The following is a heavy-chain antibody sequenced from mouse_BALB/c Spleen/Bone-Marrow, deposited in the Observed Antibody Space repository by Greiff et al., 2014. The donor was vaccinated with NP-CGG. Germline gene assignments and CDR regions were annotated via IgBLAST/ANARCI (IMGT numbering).Heavy chain of an antibody. CDR2: IYPGNVNT. J-gene: IGHJ2*01. CDR3: AREGHGNYGFDH. V-gene: IGHV1S56*01. Sequence: VQLQQSGPELVKPGASVRISCKASGYTFTSYYIHWVKQRPGQGLEWIGWIYPGNVNTKYNENFKGKATLTADKASSTAYMQPSSLTSEDSAVYFWAREGHGNYGFDHWGQGTPPTASS. D-gene: IGHD2-1*01. CDR1: GYTFTSYY.